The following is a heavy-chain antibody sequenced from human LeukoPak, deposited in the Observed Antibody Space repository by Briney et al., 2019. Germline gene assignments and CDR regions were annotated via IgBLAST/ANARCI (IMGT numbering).Heavy chain of an antibody. CDR2: IIPILGTA. D-gene: IGHD2-2*01. J-gene: IGHJ6*03. V-gene: IGHV1-69*05. CDR3: ARSPGYCSSTSCWSRYYYYYMDV. Sequence: SVKVSCKASGGTFSSYAISWVRQAPGQGLEWMGGIIPILGTANYAQKFQGRVTITTDESTSTAYMELSSLRSEDTAVYYCARSPGYCSSTSCWSRYYYYYMDVWGKGTTVTVSS. CDR1: GGTFSSYA.